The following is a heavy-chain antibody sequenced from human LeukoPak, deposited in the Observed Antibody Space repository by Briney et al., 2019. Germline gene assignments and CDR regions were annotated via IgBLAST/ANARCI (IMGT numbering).Heavy chain of an antibody. Sequence: ASVKVSCKASGYTFTGYYMHWVRRAPGQGLEWMGRINPNNGGTNYAQKFQGRVTMTRDTSISTAYMELSRLRSDDTAVYYCARSSYSSSSSVWGQGTMVTVSS. J-gene: IGHJ3*01. CDR3: ARSSYSSSSSV. V-gene: IGHV1-2*06. CDR2: INPNNGGT. CDR1: GYTFTGYY. D-gene: IGHD6-6*01.